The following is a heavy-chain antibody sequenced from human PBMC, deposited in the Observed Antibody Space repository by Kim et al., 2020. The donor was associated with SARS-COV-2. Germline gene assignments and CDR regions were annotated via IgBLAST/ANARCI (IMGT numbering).Heavy chain of an antibody. J-gene: IGHJ4*02. CDR1: GFTFSSYT. Sequence: GGSLRLSCAASGFTFSSYTMNWVRQAPGKGLEWVSYISSGSSTIYYSDSVKGRFTISRDNAKNSLYLQMNSLRDEDTAVYYCARDWGDSRIQVKYWGQGTLVTVSS. CDR3: ARDWGDSRIQVKY. V-gene: IGHV3-48*02. CDR2: ISSGSSTI. D-gene: IGHD3-22*01.